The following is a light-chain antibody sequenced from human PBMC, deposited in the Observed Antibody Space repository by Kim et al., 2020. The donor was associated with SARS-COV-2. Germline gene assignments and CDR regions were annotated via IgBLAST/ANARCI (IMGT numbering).Light chain of an antibody. V-gene: IGLV2-14*03. CDR2: DVS. CDR1: SDDVGRNNY. Sequence: GQSITSSCTGTSDDVGRNNYVSWYQQRPGKAPKLMIYDVSKRPSGVSNRFAGSKSGNTASLTISGLQPEDEADYYCSSYTSNKIVVFGGGTKLTVL. J-gene: IGLJ2*01. CDR3: SSYTSNKIVV.